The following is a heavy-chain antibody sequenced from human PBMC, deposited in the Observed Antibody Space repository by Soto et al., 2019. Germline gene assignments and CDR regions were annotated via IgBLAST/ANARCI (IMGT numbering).Heavy chain of an antibody. CDR2: IIPILGIA. CDR1: GGTFSSYT. J-gene: IGHJ6*02. D-gene: IGHD3-10*01. CDR3: ATSGSYPSAGMDV. V-gene: IGHV1-69*02. Sequence: QVQLVQSGAEVKMPGSSVKVSCKASGGTFSSYTISWVRQAPGQGLEWMGRIIPILGIANYAQKFQGRVTITADKSTSTAYMELSSLRSEDTAVYYCATSGSYPSAGMDVWGQGTTVTVSS.